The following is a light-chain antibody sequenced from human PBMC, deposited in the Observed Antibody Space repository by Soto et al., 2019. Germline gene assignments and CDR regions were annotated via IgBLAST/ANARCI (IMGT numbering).Light chain of an antibody. V-gene: IGLV2-14*03. CDR2: DFI. CDR3: TSYTSSSTYV. Sequence: QSVLTQPASVSGSPGQSITISFTVTISDVVVYNYVSFYQQHPFKPPKLMIYDFISLPSLFSNRFSVSNSGNTSSLTISWLQAEDEADYYCTSYTSSSTYVFGTGTKVTVL. CDR1: ISDVVVYNY. J-gene: IGLJ1*01.